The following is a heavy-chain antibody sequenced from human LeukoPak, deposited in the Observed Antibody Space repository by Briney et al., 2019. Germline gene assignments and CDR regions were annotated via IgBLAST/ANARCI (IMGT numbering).Heavy chain of an antibody. Sequence: ASVKVSCKTSGYTFTSYGISWVRQAPGQGLEWMGCISAYNGNTHSAQKLQGRVTMTPDTPTSTDYMELRSLRSDDTAVYCCARGLRYKFAWFDPWGQGTLVTVSS. J-gene: IGHJ5*02. D-gene: IGHD1-14*01. CDR3: ARGLRYKFAWFDP. CDR1: GYTFTSYG. CDR2: ISAYNGNT. V-gene: IGHV1-18*01.